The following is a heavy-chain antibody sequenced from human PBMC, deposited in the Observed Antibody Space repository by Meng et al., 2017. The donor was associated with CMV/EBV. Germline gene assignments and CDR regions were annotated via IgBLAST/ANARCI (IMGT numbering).Heavy chain of an antibody. V-gene: IGHV1-69*05. CDR1: TFRSYA. J-gene: IGHJ4*02. D-gene: IGHD2-8*01. Sequence: TFRSYAISWVRQAPGQGLEWMGGIIPIFGTANYAQKFQGRVTITTDESTSTAYMELSSLRSEDTAVYYCASSYCTNGVCYPLYYFDYWGQGTLVTVSS. CDR2: IIPIFGTA. CDR3: ASSYCTNGVCYPLYYFDY.